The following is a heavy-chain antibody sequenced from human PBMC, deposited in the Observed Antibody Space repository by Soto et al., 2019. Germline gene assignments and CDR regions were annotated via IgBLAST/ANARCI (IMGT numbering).Heavy chain of an antibody. CDR2: IYPGDSDT. V-gene: IGHV5-51*01. Sequence: GESLKISCNGSGYSFTIYCIGLVRQMPGKGLEWMGIIYPGDSDTRYSPSFQGQVTISADKSISTAYLQWSSLKASDTAMYYCARRYDAFDIWGQGTMVTVSS. J-gene: IGHJ3*02. CDR3: ARRYDAFDI. CDR1: GYSFTIYC.